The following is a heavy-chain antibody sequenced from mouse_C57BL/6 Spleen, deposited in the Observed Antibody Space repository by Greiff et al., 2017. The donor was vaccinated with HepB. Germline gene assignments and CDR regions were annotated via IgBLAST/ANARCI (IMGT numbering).Heavy chain of an antibody. CDR1: GFTFSSYG. J-gene: IGHJ2*01. CDR2: ISSGGSYT. CDR3: ARHDYYGSSYLYYFDY. V-gene: IGHV5-6*01. D-gene: IGHD1-1*01. Sequence: EVKLMESGGDLVKPGGSLKLSCAASGFTFSSYGMSWVRQTPDKRLEWVATISSGGSYTYYPDSVKGRFTISRDNAKNTLYLQMSSLKSEDTAMYYCARHDYYGSSYLYYFDYWGQGTTLTVSS.